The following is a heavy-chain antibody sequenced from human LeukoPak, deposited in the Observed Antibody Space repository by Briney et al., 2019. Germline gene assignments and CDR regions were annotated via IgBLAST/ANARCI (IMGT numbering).Heavy chain of an antibody. D-gene: IGHD2-2*02. Sequence: GASVKVSCKASGYTFTSYGISWVRQAPGQGLEWMGWISAYNGNTNYAQKLQGRVTMTTDTSTSTAYMELRSLRSDDTAVYYCARDSVVVPAAIPIWQKTGVRGLCDYWGQGTLVTVSS. V-gene: IGHV1-18*01. J-gene: IGHJ4*02. CDR3: ARDSVVVPAAIPIWQKTGVRGLCDY. CDR2: ISAYNGNT. CDR1: GYTFTSYG.